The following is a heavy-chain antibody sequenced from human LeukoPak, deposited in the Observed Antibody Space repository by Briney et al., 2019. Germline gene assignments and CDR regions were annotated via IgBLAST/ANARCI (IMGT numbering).Heavy chain of an antibody. D-gene: IGHD5-18*01. CDR1: GYTFTGYY. V-gene: IGHV1-2*06. CDR3: ARDRGYSYGYAYYFDY. CDR2: MNPNSGGT. Sequence: ASVKVSCKASGYTFTGYYMDWERQAPGQGLEWMGRMNPNSGGTNYAQKFQGRVTMTRDTSISTAYMELSRLRSDDTAVYYCARDRGYSYGYAYYFDYWGQGTLVTVSS. J-gene: IGHJ4*02.